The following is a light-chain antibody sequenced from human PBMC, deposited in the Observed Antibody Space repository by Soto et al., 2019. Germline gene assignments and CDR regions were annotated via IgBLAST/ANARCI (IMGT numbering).Light chain of an antibody. CDR3: QQYGNTPPT. J-gene: IGKJ2*01. Sequence: EIVLTQSPGTLSLSPGERATLSCRASQSLTSSYLAWDQRKPGQAPRLLIFAASSRATGIPDRFSGSGSGTDFTLTISRLEPEDCALYYGQQYGNTPPTFGQGTKLEI. CDR2: AAS. CDR1: QSLTSSY. V-gene: IGKV3-20*01.